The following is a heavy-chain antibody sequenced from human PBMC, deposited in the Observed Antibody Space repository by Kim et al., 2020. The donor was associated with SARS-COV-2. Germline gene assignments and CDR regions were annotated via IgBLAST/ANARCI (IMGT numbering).Heavy chain of an antibody. J-gene: IGHJ4*02. Sequence: GGSLRLSCAASGFTFSDYYMSWIRQAPGKGLEWVSYISSSGSTIYYAVSVKGRFTISRDNAKNSLYLQMNSLRAEDTAVYYCARDEEFGNFDYWGQGTLVTVSS. CDR3: ARDEEFGNFDY. CDR2: ISSSGSTI. D-gene: IGHD3-10*01. CDR1: GFTFSDYY. V-gene: IGHV3-11*01.